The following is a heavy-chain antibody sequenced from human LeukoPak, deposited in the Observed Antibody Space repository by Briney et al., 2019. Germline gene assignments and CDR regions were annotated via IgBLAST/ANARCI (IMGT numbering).Heavy chain of an antibody. D-gene: IGHD2-8*01. CDR1: GFTFSSYG. CDR2: ISGSGGST. CDR3: AKGAFRLNYYYYMTS. J-gene: IGHJ6*03. Sequence: QPGGSLRLSRAASGFTFSSYGMSWVRQAPGKGLEWVSAISGSGGSTYYADSVKGRFTISRDNSKNTLYLQMNSLRAEDTAVYYCAKGAFRLNYYYYMTSGAKGPRSPSP. V-gene: IGHV3-23*01.